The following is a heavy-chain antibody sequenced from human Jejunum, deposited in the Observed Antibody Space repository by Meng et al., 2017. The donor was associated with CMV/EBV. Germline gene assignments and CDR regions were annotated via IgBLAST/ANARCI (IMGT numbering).Heavy chain of an antibody. V-gene: IGHV3-30*10. CDR3: AAEYQLLNAPYYEY. CDR2: ISYDGSKT. CDR1: GRNFNRYG. Sequence: SGRNFNRYGMHWVRQAPGKGLEWVATISYDGSKTYYRESVRGRFAILRDNSKNTLVLQLNSLRTDDTAAYYCAAEYQLLNAPYYEYWGQGTLVTVSS. D-gene: IGHD2-2*01. J-gene: IGHJ4*02.